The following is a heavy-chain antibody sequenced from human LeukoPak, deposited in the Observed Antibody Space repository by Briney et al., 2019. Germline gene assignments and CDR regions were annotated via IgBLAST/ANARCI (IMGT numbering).Heavy chain of an antibody. Sequence: GGSLRLSCAASGFTFSTYWMSWVRQAPGKGLEWVANIKQDGSDKHYVDSVKGRFTISRDNTKTSLYLQMNSLRAEDTAVYYCTRYSYNSGPNDYWGQGILVTVSS. J-gene: IGHJ4*02. V-gene: IGHV3-7*01. CDR2: IKQDGSDK. CDR3: TRYSYNSGPNDY. CDR1: GFTFSTYW. D-gene: IGHD3-10*01.